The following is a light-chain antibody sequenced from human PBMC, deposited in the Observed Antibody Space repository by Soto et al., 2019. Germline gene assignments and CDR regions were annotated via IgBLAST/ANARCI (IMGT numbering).Light chain of an antibody. J-gene: IGKJ1*01. CDR2: DAS. V-gene: IGKV3-11*01. CDR3: QQRSNWPPWT. CDR1: QSMGSN. Sequence: EIVMTQSPAALSVSPGERATLSCRASQSMGSNLAWYQQKPGQAPRLLIYDASDRATGIPARFSGSGSGTDFTLTISSLEPEDFAVYYCQQRSNWPPWTFGQRTKVDNK.